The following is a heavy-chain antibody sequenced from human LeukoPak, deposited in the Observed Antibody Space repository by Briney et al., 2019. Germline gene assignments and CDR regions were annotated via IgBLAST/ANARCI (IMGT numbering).Heavy chain of an antibody. Sequence: GGSLRLSCAASGFTVSTNYMSWARQAPGKGLEWVSVVYSDGKTCYADAVKGRFTISKDSSRNTLYLEMNSLRAEDTAVYYCEGWERPFDYWGQGTLVTVSS. J-gene: IGHJ4*02. D-gene: IGHD1-26*01. CDR1: GFTVSTNY. CDR3: EGWERPFDY. V-gene: IGHV3-53*01. CDR2: VYSDGKT.